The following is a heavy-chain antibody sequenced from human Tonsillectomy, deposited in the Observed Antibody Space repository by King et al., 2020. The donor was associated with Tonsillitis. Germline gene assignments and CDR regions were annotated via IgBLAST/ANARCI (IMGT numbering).Heavy chain of an antibody. J-gene: IGHJ4*02. CDR1: GFTFTNYD. CDR2: VGAAGDP. V-gene: IGHV3-13*05. CDR3: ARGTNGMLDY. D-gene: IGHD2-8*01. Sequence: VQLVESGGGLVQPGGSLRLSCAASGFTFTNYDMHWVRQATGKGLEWGSTVGAAGDPYYPASVKGRFTISRENAKNSLYLQMNSLRAGDTAVYYCARGTNGMLDYWGQGTLVTVSS.